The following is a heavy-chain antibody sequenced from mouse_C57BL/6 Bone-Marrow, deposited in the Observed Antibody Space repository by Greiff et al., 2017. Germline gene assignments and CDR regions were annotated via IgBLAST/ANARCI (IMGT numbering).Heavy chain of an antibody. J-gene: IGHJ2*01. CDR2: IDPSDSYT. CDR3: ARAIDY. V-gene: IGHV1-59*01. CDR1: GYTFTSYW. Sequence: QVQLKQPGAELVRPGTSVKLSCKASGYTFTSYWMHWVKQRPGQGLEWIGVIDPSDSYTNYNQKFKGKATLTVDTSSSTAYMQLSSLTSEDSAVYYCARAIDYWGHGTTLTVSS.